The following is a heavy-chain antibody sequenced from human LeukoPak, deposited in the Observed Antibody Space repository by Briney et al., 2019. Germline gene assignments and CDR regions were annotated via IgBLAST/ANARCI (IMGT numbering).Heavy chain of an antibody. Sequence: GGSLRLSCAASGFTFSSYNMNWVRRAPGKGLEWVSYISSSGTTIYYADSVKGRFTISRDNAQNSLYLQMNSLRDEDTAVYYCARGKGPFTYSSSPNWFDPWGQGTLVTVSS. V-gene: IGHV3-48*02. CDR2: ISSSGTTI. D-gene: IGHD6-6*01. CDR3: ARGKGPFTYSSSPNWFDP. J-gene: IGHJ5*02. CDR1: GFTFSSYN.